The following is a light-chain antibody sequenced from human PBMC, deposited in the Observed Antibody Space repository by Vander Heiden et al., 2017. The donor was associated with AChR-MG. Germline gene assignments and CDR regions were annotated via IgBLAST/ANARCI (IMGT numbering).Light chain of an antibody. CDR1: QAISSY. J-gene: IGKJ4*01. Sequence: DIQLTQYPSFLSASVGDRVTITCRASQAISSYLAWYQQKPGKAPNLLIYATSTLQSGVPSRFSASGSGTQFTLSISSLEPEDFATYYCQELNTYPSVTFGGGTKVEIK. CDR3: QELNTYPSVT. CDR2: ATS. V-gene: IGKV1-9*01.